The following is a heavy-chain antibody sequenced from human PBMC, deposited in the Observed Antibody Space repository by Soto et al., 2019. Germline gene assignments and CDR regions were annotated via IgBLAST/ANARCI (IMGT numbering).Heavy chain of an antibody. V-gene: IGHV3-23*01. CDR2: ISDSGIGT. CDR1: GFTFSTYC. Sequence: EVQVLESGGGLVQPGGSLRLSCAASGFTFSTYCMSWVRQAPGKGLEWVSSISDSGIGTYYADSVRGRFTISRDNSKDTLYLQMNSRRAEDTAVYYCVTYSGTAQGGFDYWGQGTLVTVSS. CDR3: VTYSGTAQGGFDY. D-gene: IGHD3-10*01. J-gene: IGHJ4*02.